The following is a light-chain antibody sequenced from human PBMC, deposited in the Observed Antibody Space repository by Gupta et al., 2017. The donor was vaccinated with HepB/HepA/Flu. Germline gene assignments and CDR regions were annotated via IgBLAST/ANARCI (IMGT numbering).Light chain of an antibody. CDR1: NLEKKF. V-gene: IGLV3-1*01. J-gene: IGLJ3*02. Sequence: SFELTQPPSVSVSPGQAATISCSGHNLEKKFTSWYQQKPGQSPMVVIFQDNKRPPGIPGRFSGSNSGNTAALTISETQAMDEADYYCQTWDSNTVEFGGGTKLTVL. CDR3: QTWDSNTVE. CDR2: QDN.